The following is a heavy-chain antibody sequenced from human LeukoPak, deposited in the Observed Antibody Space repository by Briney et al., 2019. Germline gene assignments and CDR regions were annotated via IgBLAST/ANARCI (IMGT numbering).Heavy chain of an antibody. D-gene: IGHD3-10*01. J-gene: IGHJ4*02. CDR2: IYYSGST. CDR3: ARDKGGSGSYRVDY. Sequence: SETLSLTCTVSGGSISSSSYYWGWIRQSPGKGLEWIGSIYYSGSTNYNPSLKSRVSMSVDTSKNQFSLKLSSVTAADTAVYYCARDKGGSGSYRVDYWGQGTLVTVSS. CDR1: GGSISSSSYY. V-gene: IGHV4-39*07.